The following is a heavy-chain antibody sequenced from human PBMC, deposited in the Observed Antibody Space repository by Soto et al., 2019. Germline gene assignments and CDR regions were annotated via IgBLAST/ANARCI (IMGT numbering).Heavy chain of an antibody. CDR3: ARGRRIFGVGLYYYGMDV. CDR1: GFTFSSYG. J-gene: IGHJ6*02. D-gene: IGHD3-3*01. Sequence: QVQLVESGGGVVQPGRSLRLSCAASGFTFSSYGMHWVRQAPGKGLEWVAVIWYDGSNKYYADSVKGRFTISRDNSKNTLYLQMKSLRAEDTAVYYCARGRRIFGVGLYYYGMDVWGQGTTVTVSS. V-gene: IGHV3-33*01. CDR2: IWYDGSNK.